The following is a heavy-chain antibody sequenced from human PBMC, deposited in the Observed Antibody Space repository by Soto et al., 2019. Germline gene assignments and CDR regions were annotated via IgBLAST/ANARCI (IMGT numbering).Heavy chain of an antibody. D-gene: IGHD2-21*02. CDR2: MYNTGST. V-gene: IGHV4-39*07. Sequence: SETLSLTCTVSGVSIGSTTYCWVWIRQPPGKGLEWIGYMYNTGSTVYNPSFKSRVTISVDTSKNQFSLKLNSVTAADTAVYYCARDLWGYCGTDCYPLDVWGQGTTVTVSS. CDR3: ARDLWGYCGTDCYPLDV. CDR1: GVSIGSTTYC. J-gene: IGHJ6*02.